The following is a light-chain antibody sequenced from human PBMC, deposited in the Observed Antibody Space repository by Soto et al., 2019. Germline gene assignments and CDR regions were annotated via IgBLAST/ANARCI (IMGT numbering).Light chain of an antibody. V-gene: IGKV1-27*01. CDR3: QNYNYALGT. Sequence: DIQMTQSPSSLSASVGDRVTITCRASQGISHYLAWYQQKPGKVPKLLIYAASSLYSGVPSRFSGSGSGTDFTLTISNLQPEDVATYYCQNYNYALGTFGLGPKWISN. J-gene: IGKJ3*01. CDR1: QGISHY. CDR2: AAS.